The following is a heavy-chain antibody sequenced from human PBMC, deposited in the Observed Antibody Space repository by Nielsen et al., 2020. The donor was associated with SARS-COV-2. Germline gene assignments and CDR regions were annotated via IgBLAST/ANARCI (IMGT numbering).Heavy chain of an antibody. V-gene: IGHV4-31*02. J-gene: IGHJ6*02. D-gene: IGHD3-22*01. CDR2: IYYSGST. Sequence: RQAPGKGLEWIGYIYYSGSTYYNPSLKSRVTISVDTSKNQFSLKLSSVTAADTAVYYCARGYYYDSSGYKSYYGMDVWGQGTTVTVSS. CDR3: ARGYYYDSSGYKSYYGMDV.